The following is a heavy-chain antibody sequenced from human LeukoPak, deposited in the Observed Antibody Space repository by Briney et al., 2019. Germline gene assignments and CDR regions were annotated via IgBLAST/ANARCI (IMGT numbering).Heavy chain of an antibody. CDR3: AKEVSWRVAGTMGLDY. J-gene: IGHJ4*02. CDR2: VWYDGSNK. Sequence: GGSLRLSCAASGFTFSSYGMHWVRQAPGKGLEWVAVVWYDGSNKYYADSVKGRFTISRDNSKNTLYLQMNSLRAEDTAVYYCAKEVSWRVAGTMGLDYWGQGTLVTVSS. D-gene: IGHD6-19*01. CDR1: GFTFSSYG. V-gene: IGHV3-33*06.